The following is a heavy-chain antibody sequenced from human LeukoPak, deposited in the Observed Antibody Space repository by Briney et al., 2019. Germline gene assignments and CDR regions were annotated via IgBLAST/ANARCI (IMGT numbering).Heavy chain of an antibody. V-gene: IGHV4-39*07. CDR2: IYYSGST. J-gene: IGHJ5*02. CDR3: ASMVYNWFDP. CDR1: GGSISSSSYY. Sequence: PSETLSLTCTVSGGSISSSSYYWGWIRQPPGKGLECIGSIYYSGSTYYNPSLKSRVTISVDTSKNQFSLKLSSVTAADTAVYYCASMVYNWFDPWGQGTLVTVSS. D-gene: IGHD2-8*01.